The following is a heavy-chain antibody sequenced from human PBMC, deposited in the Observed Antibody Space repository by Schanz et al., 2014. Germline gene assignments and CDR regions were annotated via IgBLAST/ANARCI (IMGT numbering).Heavy chain of an antibody. CDR2: IKQDGSEK. J-gene: IGHJ6*02. V-gene: IGHV3-7*02. D-gene: IGHD2-15*01. CDR3: AKGMGVCSGGSCCDFYYYGLDV. CDR1: GFTFSKYW. Sequence: EVQLVESGGGLVQPGGSLRLSCGGSGFTFSKYWMSWVRQAPGKGLEWVANIKQDGSEKYYVDAVKGRFTISRDNSKITLYLHMNTLRSEDTAVYYCAKGMGVCSGGSCCDFYYYGLDVWGQGTTVSVSS.